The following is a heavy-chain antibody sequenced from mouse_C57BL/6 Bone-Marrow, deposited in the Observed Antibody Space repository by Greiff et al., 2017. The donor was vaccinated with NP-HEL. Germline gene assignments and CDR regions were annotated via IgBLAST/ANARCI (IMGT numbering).Heavy chain of an antibody. CDR2: INPNNGGT. CDR3: ARTYGSSYVKYYFDY. D-gene: IGHD1-1*01. Sequence: EVQRVESGPELVKPGASVKIPCKASGYTFTDYNMDWVKQSHGKSLEWIGDINPNNGGTIYNQKFKGKATLTVDKSSSTAYMELRSLTSEDTAVYYCARTYGSSYVKYYFDYWGQGTTLTVSS. CDR1: GYTFTDYN. J-gene: IGHJ2*01. V-gene: IGHV1-18*01.